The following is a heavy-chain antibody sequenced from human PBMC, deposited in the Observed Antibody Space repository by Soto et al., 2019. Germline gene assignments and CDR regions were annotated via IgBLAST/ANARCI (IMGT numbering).Heavy chain of an antibody. Sequence: PSETLSLTCTVSGGSISSGGYYWSRLPQHPGQGLDGIGYINYSGSTYYNPYLRSSVTVSVVTSKNQVSLKLSSETAADASVYYCARDRDRWLQSSGMDVWGQGTPVTVSS. V-gene: IGHV4-31*03. CDR1: GGSISSGGYY. CDR3: ARDRDRWLQSSGMDV. CDR2: INYSGST. D-gene: IGHD5-12*01. J-gene: IGHJ6*02.